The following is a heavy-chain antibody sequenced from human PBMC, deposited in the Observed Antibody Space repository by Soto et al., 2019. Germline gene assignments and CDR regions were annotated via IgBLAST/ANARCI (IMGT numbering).Heavy chain of an antibody. CDR2: ISYDGSNK. CDR3: VRAGLYDYGVSA. D-gene: IGHD4-17*01. V-gene: IGHV3-30-3*01. Sequence: GGSLRLSCAASGFTFSSYAMHWVRQAPGKGLEWVAVISYDGSNKYYADSVKGRFTISRDNSKNTLYLQMNSLRAEDTAVYYCVRAGLYDYGVSAWGQGTLVTVSS. CDR1: GFTFSSYA. J-gene: IGHJ5*02.